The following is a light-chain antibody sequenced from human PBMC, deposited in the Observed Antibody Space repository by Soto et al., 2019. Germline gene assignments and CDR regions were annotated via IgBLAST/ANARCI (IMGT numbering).Light chain of an antibody. V-gene: IGKV1-9*01. CDR1: QGISSY. CDR3: QQLNSYPWT. Sequence: DIQMTQSPSSLSASVGDRVTITCRASQGISSYLAWYQQKPGKAPKLLIYAASTLQSGVPSRFSGSGSGTDFTLTISSLQPEDFATYYCQQLNSYPWTFGPGTKVDIK. CDR2: AAS. J-gene: IGKJ3*01.